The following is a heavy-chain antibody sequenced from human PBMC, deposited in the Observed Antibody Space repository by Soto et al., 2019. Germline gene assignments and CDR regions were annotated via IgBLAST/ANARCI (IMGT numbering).Heavy chain of an antibody. CDR1: LGTCGDYD. CDR3: ARGRGAARPDY. Sequence: SETMPLRWAAYLGTCGDYDRSCIRQPTMKGLEWSGQINHHGSSNYNPSLKSRVTISVDTSRNQFSLKLSSVTAADTAVYDLARGRGAARPDYPVQGTLDTVTS. CDR2: INHHGSS. D-gene: IGHD3-10*01. J-gene: IGHJ4*02. V-gene: IGHV4-34*01.